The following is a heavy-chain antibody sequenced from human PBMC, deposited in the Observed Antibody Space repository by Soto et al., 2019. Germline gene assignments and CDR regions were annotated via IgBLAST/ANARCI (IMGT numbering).Heavy chain of an antibody. V-gene: IGHV5-51*01. CDR1: GYSFTSYW. CDR2: IYPGDSDT. J-gene: IGHJ6*03. CDR3: ARHDPVEYCSSTSCSDYYYMDV. Sequence: GESLKISCKGSGYSFTSYWIGWVRQMPGKGLEWMGIIYPGDSDTRYSPSFQGQVTISADKSISTAYLQWSSLKASDTAMYYCARHDPVEYCSSTSCSDYYYMDVWGKGTTVTVSS. D-gene: IGHD2-2*01.